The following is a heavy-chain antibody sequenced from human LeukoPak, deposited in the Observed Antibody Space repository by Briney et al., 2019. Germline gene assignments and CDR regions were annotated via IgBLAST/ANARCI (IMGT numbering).Heavy chain of an antibody. J-gene: IGHJ5*02. V-gene: IGHV3-7*01. CDR2: ISQDGSQT. D-gene: IGHD1-26*01. Sequence: PGGSLRLSCAASGFSFSGNWLSWVRQTPGKGLEWAASISQDGSQTEYVDSVKGRFTISRDNAGNSLYLQMNSLRVKDTAVYFCVRGSGWFLPWGQGTLVTVSS. CDR3: VRGSGWFLP. CDR1: GFSFSGNW.